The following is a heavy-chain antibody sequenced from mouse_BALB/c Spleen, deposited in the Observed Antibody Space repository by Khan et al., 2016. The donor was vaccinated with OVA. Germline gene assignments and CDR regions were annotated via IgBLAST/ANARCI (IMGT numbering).Heavy chain of an antibody. J-gene: IGHJ4*01. CDR1: GFSLTNYG. CDR2: IWSGGST. V-gene: IGHV2-4*02. CDR3: ARKRGVHYNMDY. Sequence: VQLKQSGPGLVQPSQSLSITCTVSGFSLTNYGVHWVRQPPGKGLEWLGLIWSGGSTDYNAAFISRLSISKDNTKSQVFFKRNSLQADDTAIYYCARKRGVHYNMDYWGQGTSVTVSS.